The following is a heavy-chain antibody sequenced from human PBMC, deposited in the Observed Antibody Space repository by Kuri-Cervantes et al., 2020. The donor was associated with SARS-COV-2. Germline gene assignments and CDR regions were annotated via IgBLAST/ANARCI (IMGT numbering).Heavy chain of an antibody. D-gene: IGHD1-14*01. CDR1: GGTFSSYA. V-gene: IGHV1-69*04. CDR2: IIPILGTA. Sequence: SVKVSCKASGGTFSSYAISWVRQAPGQGLEWMGRIIPILGTANYAQKFQGRVTITADKSTSTAYMELSSLRSEDTAVYYCATDQLRNPGYWGQGTLVTVSS. CDR3: ATDQLRNPGY. J-gene: IGHJ4*02.